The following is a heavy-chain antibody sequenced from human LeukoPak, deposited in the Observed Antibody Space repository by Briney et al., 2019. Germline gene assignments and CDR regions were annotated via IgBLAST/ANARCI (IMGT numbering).Heavy chain of an antibody. CDR2: ISFSVNTK. J-gene: IGHJ4*02. CDR1: GFTFSDYY. D-gene: IGHD6-19*01. V-gene: IGHV3-11*04. CDR3: ARGAYSSGWAYFDH. Sequence: GGSLRLSCSASGFTFSDYYMSWIRQAPGQRLEWVSYISFSVNTKYYGDSVKGRFAISRDNAKNSLYLHMDSLRAEDTAVYYCARGAYSSGWAYFDHWGQGTLVTVSS.